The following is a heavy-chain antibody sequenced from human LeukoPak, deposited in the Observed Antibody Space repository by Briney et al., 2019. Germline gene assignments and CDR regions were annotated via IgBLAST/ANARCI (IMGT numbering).Heavy chain of an antibody. V-gene: IGHV4-31*03. D-gene: IGHD5-12*01. J-gene: IGHJ4*02. Sequence: PSQTLSLTCTVSGGSISSGGYYWSWIRQHPGKGLEWIGYIYYSGSTYYNPSLKSRVTILVDTSKNQFSLKLSSVTAADTAVYYCAREEYSGYVEAWGQGTLVTVSS. CDR3: AREEYSGYVEA. CDR2: IYYSGST. CDR1: GGSISSGGYY.